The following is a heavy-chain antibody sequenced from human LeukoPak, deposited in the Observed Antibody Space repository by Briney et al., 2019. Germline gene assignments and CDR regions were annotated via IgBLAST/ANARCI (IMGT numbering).Heavy chain of an antibody. CDR3: ASSLDPSMAGMPFDY. Sequence: PSETLSLTCTVSGASISSYYWSWIRQPPGKGLEWIGYIYYSGSTHYNPSLKSRVTISVDTSKNQFSLKLSSVTAADTAVYYCASSLDPSMAGMPFDYWGEGTLVTVSS. CDR1: GASISSYY. V-gene: IGHV4-59*01. D-gene: IGHD6-19*01. J-gene: IGHJ4*02. CDR2: IYYSGST.